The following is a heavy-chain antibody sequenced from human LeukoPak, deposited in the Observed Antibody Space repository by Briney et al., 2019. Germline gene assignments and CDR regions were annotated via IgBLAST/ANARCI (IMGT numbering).Heavy chain of an antibody. CDR3: ARDQRGDGINYFDY. CDR2: IYSGGNT. V-gene: IGHV3-53*01. Sequence: GGSLRLSCAASGFTVSSNYMSWVRQAPGKGLEWVSVIYSGGNTYYADSVKGRFTISRDNSKNTLYLRMNGLRAEDTAVYYCARDQRGDGINYFDYWSQGTLVTVSS. CDR1: GFTVSSNY. D-gene: IGHD1-14*01. J-gene: IGHJ4*02.